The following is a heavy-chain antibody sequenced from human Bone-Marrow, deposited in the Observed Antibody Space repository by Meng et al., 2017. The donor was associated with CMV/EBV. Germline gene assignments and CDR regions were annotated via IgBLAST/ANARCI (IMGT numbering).Heavy chain of an antibody. CDR2: INQDGSEK. Sequence: GESLKISCAASGFVFTTYWMGWVRQAPGKGLEWVANINQDGSEKHYADSVKGRFTISRDNGKHSVSLQMNSLRAEDTAVYYCARGRGMDVWGQGTTVTVSS. CDR1: GFVFTTYW. CDR3: ARGRGMDV. V-gene: IGHV3-7*01. J-gene: IGHJ6*02.